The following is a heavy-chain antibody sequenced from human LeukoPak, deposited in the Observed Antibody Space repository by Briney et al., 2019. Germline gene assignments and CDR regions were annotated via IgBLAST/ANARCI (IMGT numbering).Heavy chain of an antibody. D-gene: IGHD3-22*01. CDR3: ARVSYYDSSAPNIIDY. Sequence: SQTLSLTCTVSGGSISSGGYYWSWVRQHPGTGLEWVGYIYYSGSTYYNPSLKSRVTISVDTSKNQFSLKLRSVTAADTAVYYCARVSYYDSSAPNIIDYWGQGTLVTVSS. CDR2: IYYSGST. J-gene: IGHJ4*02. V-gene: IGHV4-31*03. CDR1: GGSISSGGYY.